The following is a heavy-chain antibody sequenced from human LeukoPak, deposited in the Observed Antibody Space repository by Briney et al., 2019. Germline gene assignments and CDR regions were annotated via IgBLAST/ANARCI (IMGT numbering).Heavy chain of an antibody. CDR2: IVPQFGTS. D-gene: IGHD3-22*01. CDR1: GGTVTDYG. Sequence: SAKVSCKASGGTVTDYGISWVRQAPRQGLEWMGGIVPQFGTSHYAQKFQGGLTITADEATNTLYMELSSLRLEDTGVYYCARDDCTDGSCYTDYWGQGTLVTVSS. V-gene: IGHV1-69*01. J-gene: IGHJ4*02. CDR3: ARDDCTDGSCYTDY.